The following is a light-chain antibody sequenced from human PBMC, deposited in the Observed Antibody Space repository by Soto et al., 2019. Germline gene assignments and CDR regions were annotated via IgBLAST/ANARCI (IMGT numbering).Light chain of an antibody. CDR1: SSDIGTYNY. V-gene: IGLV2-14*03. Sequence: QSALTQPASVSGSPGQPITISCTGTSSDIGTYNYVSWYQQHTGKAPKLMIFDVSYRPSGVSNRFSGSKSDNTASLTISGLQAEDEADYYCNSYTGTSSRYVFGTGTKLTVL. J-gene: IGLJ1*01. CDR2: DVS. CDR3: NSYTGTSSRYV.